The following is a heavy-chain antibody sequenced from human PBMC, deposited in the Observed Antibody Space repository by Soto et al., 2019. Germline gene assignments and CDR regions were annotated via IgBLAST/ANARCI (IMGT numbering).Heavy chain of an antibody. Sequence: ASVKVSCKASGYTFTSYYMHWVRQAPGQGLEWMGIINPSGGSTSYAQKFQGRVTMTRDTSTSTVYMELSSLRSEDTAVYYCASIYYCTGYYPYFFAFCGQGSLVTVSS. V-gene: IGHV1-46*03. CDR3: ASIYYCTGYYPYFFAF. CDR2: INPSGGST. CDR1: GYTFTSYY. J-gene: IGHJ4*02. D-gene: IGHD3-22*01.